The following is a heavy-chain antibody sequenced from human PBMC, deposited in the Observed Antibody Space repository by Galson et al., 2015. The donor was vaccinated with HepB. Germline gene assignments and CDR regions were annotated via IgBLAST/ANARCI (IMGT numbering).Heavy chain of an antibody. V-gene: IGHV5-10-1*01. J-gene: IGHJ4*02. D-gene: IGHD4-17*01. Sequence: QSGAEVKKPGESLRISCKGSGYSFTSYWISWVRQMPGKGLEWMGRIDPSDSYTNYSPSFQGHVTISADKSISTAYLQWSSLKASDTAMYYCARLARYDYGDLWAVYLYWGQGTLVTVSS. CDR1: GYSFTSYW. CDR2: IDPSDSYT. CDR3: ARLARYDYGDLWAVYLY.